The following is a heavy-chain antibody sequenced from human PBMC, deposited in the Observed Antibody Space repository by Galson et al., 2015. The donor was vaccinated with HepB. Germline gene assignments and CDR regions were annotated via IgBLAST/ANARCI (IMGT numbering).Heavy chain of an antibody. CDR1: GYTFTSYY. V-gene: IGHV1-46*01. D-gene: IGHD2-2*01. J-gene: IGHJ3*02. Sequence: SVKVSCKASGYTFTSYYMHWVRQAPGQGLEWMGIINPSGGSTSYAQKFQGRVTMTRDTSTSTVYMELSSLRSEDTAVYYCARGEMEYCSSTSCGGPFDIWGQGTMVTVSS. CDR3: ARGEMEYCSSTSCGGPFDI. CDR2: INPSGGST.